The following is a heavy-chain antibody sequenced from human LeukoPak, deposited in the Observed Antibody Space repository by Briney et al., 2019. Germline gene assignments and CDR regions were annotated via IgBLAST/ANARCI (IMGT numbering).Heavy chain of an antibody. V-gene: IGHV3-48*04. D-gene: IGHD3-22*01. J-gene: IGHJ4*02. Sequence: GGSLRPSCAASGFTFSSYAMHWVRQAPGKGLEWVSYISSSSSTIYYADSVKGRFTISRDNAKNSLYLQMNSLRAEDTAVYYCARDGDYYDSSGPATDWGQGTLVTVSS. CDR2: ISSSSSTI. CDR3: ARDGDYYDSSGPATD. CDR1: GFTFSSYA.